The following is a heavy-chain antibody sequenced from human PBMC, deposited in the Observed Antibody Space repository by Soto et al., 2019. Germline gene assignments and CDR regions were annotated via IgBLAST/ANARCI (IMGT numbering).Heavy chain of an antibody. CDR2: IYNSGST. CDR3: ARTYDFLSGYYAHFDY. CDR1: GGSIRSYY. V-gene: IGHV4-59*01. Sequence: SETLSLTCTVSGGSIRSYYWSWIRQSPGKGLEWIAYIYNSGSTNYNPSLRSRVTISVDTYQNQLSLNLYSVTTADTAVYYCARTYDFLSGYYAHFDYWGQGTPVTVSS. J-gene: IGHJ4*02. D-gene: IGHD3-3*01.